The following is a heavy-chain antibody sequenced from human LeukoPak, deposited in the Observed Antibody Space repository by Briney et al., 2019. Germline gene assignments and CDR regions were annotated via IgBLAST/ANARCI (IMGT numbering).Heavy chain of an antibody. CDR1: GFTFSSYS. CDR2: ISSSSSYI. Sequence: GGSLRLSCAASGFTFSSYSMNWVRQAPGKGLEWVSSISSSSSYIYYADSVKGRFTISRDNAKNSLYLQMNSLRAEDTAVYYCARGPYDSSGYDAFDIWGQGTMVTVSS. CDR3: ARGPYDSSGYDAFDI. V-gene: IGHV3-21*01. D-gene: IGHD3-22*01. J-gene: IGHJ3*02.